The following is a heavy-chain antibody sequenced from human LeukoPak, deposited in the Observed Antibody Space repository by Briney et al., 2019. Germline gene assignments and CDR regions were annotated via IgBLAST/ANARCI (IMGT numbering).Heavy chain of an antibody. V-gene: IGHV3-74*01. D-gene: IGHD1-26*01. Sequence: GGSLRLSCPASGFTFSSYAMHWVRQAPGKGLVWVSRINEDGSTTNHADSVKGRFTISRDNAKNTLYMQMNSLRAEDTAVYYCVRDLGGRSGHWGQGTLVTVSS. J-gene: IGHJ4*02. CDR3: VRDLGGRSGH. CDR2: INEDGSTT. CDR1: GFTFSSYA.